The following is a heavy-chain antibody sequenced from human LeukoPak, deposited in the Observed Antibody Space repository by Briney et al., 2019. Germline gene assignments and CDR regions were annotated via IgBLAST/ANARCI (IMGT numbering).Heavy chain of an antibody. CDR1: GFTVSSNY. V-gene: IGHV3-53*01. CDR2: IYSGGST. J-gene: IGHJ4*02. CDR3: ASQKDYYDFWSGYSGHYYFDY. Sequence: PGGSLRLSCAASGFTVSSNYMSWVRQAPGKGLEWVSVIYSGGSTYYADSVKGRFTISRDNSKNTLYLQMNSLRAEDTAVYYCASQKDYYDFWSGYSGHYYFDYWGQGTLVTVSS. D-gene: IGHD3-3*01.